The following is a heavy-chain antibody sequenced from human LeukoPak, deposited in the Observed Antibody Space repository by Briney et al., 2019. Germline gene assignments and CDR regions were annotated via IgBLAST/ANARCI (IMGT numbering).Heavy chain of an antibody. CDR2: ISAYNGNT. CDR3: ARASLGLDYYYGMDV. CDR1: GYTFTSYG. D-gene: IGHD3-16*02. V-gene: IGHV1-18*01. J-gene: IGHJ6*01. Sequence: PVKASCNASGYTFTSYGISSVRQAPGQGLEWMGWISAYNGNTNYAQKLQGRVTMTTDTSTSTAYMELRSLRSDDTAVYYCARASLGLDYYYGMDVWGQGVTVTASS.